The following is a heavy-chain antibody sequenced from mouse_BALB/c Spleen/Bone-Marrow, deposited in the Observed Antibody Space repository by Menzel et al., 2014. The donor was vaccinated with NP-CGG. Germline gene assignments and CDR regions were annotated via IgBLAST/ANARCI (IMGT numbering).Heavy chain of an antibody. V-gene: IGHV1S22*01. D-gene: IGHD2-1*01. CDR1: GYTFTSYW. CDR3: TRSGGNYNFAY. J-gene: IGHJ3*01. Sequence: LQQSGSELVRPGASVKLSYKASGYTFTSYWMHWVKQRHGQGLEWIGNVYPGNDNSNYDEKFKSKGTLTVDTSSSTAYMHLSSLTSEDSAVYYCTRSGGNYNFAYWGQGTLVTVSA. CDR2: VYPGNDNS.